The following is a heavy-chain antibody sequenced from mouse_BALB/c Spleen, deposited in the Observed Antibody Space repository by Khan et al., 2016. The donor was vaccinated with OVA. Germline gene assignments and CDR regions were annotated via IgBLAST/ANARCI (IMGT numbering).Heavy chain of an antibody. CDR3: TRLAYYYDSEGFAK. Sequence: EVKLVESGGDLVKPGGSLKLSCAASGFTFSTYGMSWVRQTPDKRLEWVATVSTGGGYTYYPESVKGRFTISRDNAKNTLYLQISGLMSEDTSMFYCTRLAYYYDSEGFAKWGQGTLVTVSA. V-gene: IGHV5-6*01. D-gene: IGHD1-1*01. CDR2: VSTGGGYT. J-gene: IGHJ3*01. CDR1: GFTFSTYG.